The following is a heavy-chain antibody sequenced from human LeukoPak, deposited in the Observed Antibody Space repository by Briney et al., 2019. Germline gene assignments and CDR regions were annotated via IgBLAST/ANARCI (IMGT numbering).Heavy chain of an antibody. D-gene: IGHD5-18*01. CDR3: ARWGLMVTNY. Sequence: GRSLRLSCAASGFTFSSYAMHWVRQAPGKGLEWVAVISYDGSNKYYADSVKGRFTISRDNSKNTLYLQMNSLRAEATAVYYCARWGLMVTNYWGQGTLVTVSS. CDR2: ISYDGSNK. CDR1: GFTFSSYA. V-gene: IGHV3-30*04. J-gene: IGHJ4*02.